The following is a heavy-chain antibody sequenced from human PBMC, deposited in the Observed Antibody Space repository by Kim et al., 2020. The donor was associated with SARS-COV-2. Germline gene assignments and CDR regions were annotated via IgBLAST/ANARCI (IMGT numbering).Heavy chain of an antibody. Sequence: SETLSLTCTVSGGSISSYYWSWIRQPPGKGLEWIGYVYYSGSTNYNPSLKSRVTISVDTSKNQFSLKLSSVTAADTAVYYCARGKGNRGSSWYVPSGGYYYGMDVWGQGTTVTVSS. J-gene: IGHJ6*02. D-gene: IGHD6-13*01. CDR3: ARGKGNRGSSWYVPSGGYYYGMDV. CDR1: GGSISSYY. CDR2: VYYSGST. V-gene: IGHV4-59*13.